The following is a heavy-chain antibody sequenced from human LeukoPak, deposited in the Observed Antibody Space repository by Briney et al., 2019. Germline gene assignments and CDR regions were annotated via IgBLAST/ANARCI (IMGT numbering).Heavy chain of an antibody. CDR1: GFTFSSYS. Sequence: PAGSLRLSCAVSGFTFSSYSMNWVRQAPGKGLEWVSAISISSSYIYYADSGKGRFTISRDNAKNSLYLQMNSLRAEDTAVYYCAREYDSSGCIALDYWGQGTLVTVSS. CDR2: ISISSSYI. J-gene: IGHJ4*02. CDR3: AREYDSSGCIALDY. V-gene: IGHV3-21*01. D-gene: IGHD3-22*01.